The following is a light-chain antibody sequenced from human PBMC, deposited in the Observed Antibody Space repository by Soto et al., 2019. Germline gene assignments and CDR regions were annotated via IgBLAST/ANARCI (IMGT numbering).Light chain of an antibody. V-gene: IGKV1-39*01. J-gene: IGKJ5*01. CDR1: QSISSC. Sequence: DIPMTQSPSSLSASVGDRVTITCRASQSISSCLNWYQQKPGKDPKLLIYAASSLQSGVPSRFSGSGSGTEFALTISSLQPDDFATYYCQQNYSTWITFGQGTRLEIK. CDR2: AAS. CDR3: QQNYSTWIT.